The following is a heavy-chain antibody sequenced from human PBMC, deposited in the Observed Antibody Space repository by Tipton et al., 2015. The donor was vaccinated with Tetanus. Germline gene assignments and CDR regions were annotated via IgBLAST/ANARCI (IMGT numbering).Heavy chain of an antibody. J-gene: IGHJ4*02. D-gene: IGHD2-2*01. CDR2: IFSGGST. CDR1: GFTVSSNY. Sequence: SLRLSCAASGFTVSSNYMTWVRQAPGKGLEWVSVIFSGGSTYYADSVKGRFTISRDNSKNTLYLQMNSLRAEDTAVYYCARGHERCPGTNCHRATDYWGQGTLVTVSS. V-gene: IGHV3-53*01. CDR3: ARGHERCPGTNCHRATDY.